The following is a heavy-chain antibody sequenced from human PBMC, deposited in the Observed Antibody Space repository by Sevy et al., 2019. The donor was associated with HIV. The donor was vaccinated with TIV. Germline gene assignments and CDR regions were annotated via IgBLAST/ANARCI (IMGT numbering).Heavy chain of an antibody. V-gene: IGHV3-21*01. CDR2: ISSSSTYI. D-gene: IGHD2-15*01. Sequence: RGSLRLSCAASGFTIRTYNMNWVRQAPGKGLEWVSSISSSSTYIYYADSVKGRFTISRDNAKNSLYLQMSSLRAEDTAVYYCARDLVIPATTDYFYYGMDVWGQGTTVTVSS. J-gene: IGHJ6*02. CDR1: GFTIRTYN. CDR3: ARDLVIPATTDYFYYGMDV.